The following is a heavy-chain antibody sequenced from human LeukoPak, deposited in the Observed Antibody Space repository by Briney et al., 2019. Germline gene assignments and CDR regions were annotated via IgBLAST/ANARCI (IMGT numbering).Heavy chain of an antibody. CDR3: TRDGTDYVWGSYRPLGDC. J-gene: IGHJ4*02. Sequence: GGSLRLSCTASGFTFGDYAMSWVRQAPGKGLEWVGFIRSKAYGGTTEYAASVKGRFTISRDDSKSIAYLQMNSLKTEDTAVYYCTRDGTDYVWGSYRPLGDCWGQGTLVTVSS. V-gene: IGHV3-49*04. CDR2: IRSKAYGGTT. D-gene: IGHD3-16*02. CDR1: GFTFGDYA.